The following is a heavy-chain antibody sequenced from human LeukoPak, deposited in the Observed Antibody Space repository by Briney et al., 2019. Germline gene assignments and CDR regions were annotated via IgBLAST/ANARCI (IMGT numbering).Heavy chain of an antibody. V-gene: IGHV5-51*01. D-gene: IGHD6-13*01. Sequence: GESLQISCKGSGYSFTSYWIGWVRPVPGKGLEWMGIIYPGDSDTRYSPSFQGQVTISADKSISTAYLQWSSLKASDTAMYYCARPLIAAAGTIDPWGQGTLVTVSS. CDR3: ARPLIAAAGTIDP. CDR2: IYPGDSDT. CDR1: GYSFTSYW. J-gene: IGHJ5*02.